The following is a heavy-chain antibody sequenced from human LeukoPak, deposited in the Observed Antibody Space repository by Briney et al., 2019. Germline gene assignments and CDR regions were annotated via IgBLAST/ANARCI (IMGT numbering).Heavy chain of an antibody. CDR1: GFTFSNHW. Sequence: GGSLRLSCAASGFTFSNHWMTWVRQAPGKGLEWVANIKHDGSEKYYVDSVKGRFTISRDNAKNSLYLQMNSLRAEDTAVYYCARAPSPYYDFWSGYHNWFDPWGQGALVTVSS. J-gene: IGHJ5*02. CDR3: ARAPSPYYDFWSGYHNWFDP. V-gene: IGHV3-7*01. D-gene: IGHD3-3*01. CDR2: IKHDGSEK.